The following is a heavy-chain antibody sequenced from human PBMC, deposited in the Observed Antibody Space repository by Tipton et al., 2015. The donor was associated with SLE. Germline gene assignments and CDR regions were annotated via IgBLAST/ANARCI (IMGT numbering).Heavy chain of an antibody. CDR3: AQAHLWGSYRYASEI. J-gene: IGHJ3*02. D-gene: IGHD3-16*02. Sequence: TLSLTCSIYGGSFGGYYWSWIRQPPGKGLEWIGEINHGGSTNYNPSLKSRVPISVDTSKNQFYLKLSSVTAADTAVYYCAQAHLWGSYRYASEIWGQGSMVTVSS. CDR1: GGSFGGYY. V-gene: IGHV4-34*01. CDR2: INHGGST.